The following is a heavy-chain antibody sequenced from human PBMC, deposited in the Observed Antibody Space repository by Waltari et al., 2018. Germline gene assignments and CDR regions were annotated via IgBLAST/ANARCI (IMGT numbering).Heavy chain of an antibody. V-gene: IGHV4-38-2*01. CDR2: IYHSGRT. Sequence: QVQLQESGPGLVKPSETLSLTCAVSGYSISSGYYWGWIRQPPGKGLEWIGSIYHSGRTYYNPSLNSRVTISVDTSKNQFSLKLSSVTAADTAVYYCARRELNRGYYYYGMDVWGQGTTVTVSS. J-gene: IGHJ6*02. D-gene: IGHD3-10*01. CDR1: GYSISSGYY. CDR3: ARRELNRGYYYYGMDV.